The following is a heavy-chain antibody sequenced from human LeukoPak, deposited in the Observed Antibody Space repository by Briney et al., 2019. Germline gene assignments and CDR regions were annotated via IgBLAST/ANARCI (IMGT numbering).Heavy chain of an antibody. V-gene: IGHV3-7*03. CDR3: ARDKSAAGGGYGSVFDY. D-gene: IGHD6-13*01. CDR2: IKQDESEK. Sequence: PGGSLRLSCAASGFTFNSYWMSWVRQTPGKGLEWVANIKQDESEKYYVDSVKGRFTISRDNAKNSLFLQMISLRAEDTAVYYCARDKSAAGGGYGSVFDYWGQGILVTVSS. J-gene: IGHJ4*02. CDR1: GFTFNSYW.